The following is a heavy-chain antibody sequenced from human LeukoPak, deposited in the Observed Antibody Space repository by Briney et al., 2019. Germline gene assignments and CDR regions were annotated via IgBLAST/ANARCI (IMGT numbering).Heavy chain of an antibody. CDR1: GFTFSSNG. J-gene: IGHJ4*02. CDR3: ANWQIPRAVVVPAPPGL. D-gene: IGHD2-2*01. V-gene: IGHV3-23*01. Sequence: PGGSLRLSCAASGFTFSSNGMSWVRQAPGKGLEWVSAISGSGGSTYYADSVKGRFTISRDNSKNTLYLQMNSLRAEDTAVYYCANWQIPRAVVVPAPPGLWGQGTLVTVSS. CDR2: ISGSGGST.